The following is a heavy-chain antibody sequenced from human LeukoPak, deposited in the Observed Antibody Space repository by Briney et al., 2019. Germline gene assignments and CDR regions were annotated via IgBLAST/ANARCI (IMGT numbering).Heavy chain of an antibody. CDR3: ARGGYGDYGGGEVY. V-gene: IGHV3-53*01. J-gene: IGHJ4*02. CDR1: GGSISSYY. D-gene: IGHD4-17*01. CDR2: IYSGGST. Sequence: ETLSLTCTVSGGSISSYYWSWIRQPPGKGLEWVSVIYSGGSTYYADSVKGRFTVSRDNSKNTLYLQMNSLRAEDTAVYYCARGGYGDYGGGEVYWGQGTLVTVSS.